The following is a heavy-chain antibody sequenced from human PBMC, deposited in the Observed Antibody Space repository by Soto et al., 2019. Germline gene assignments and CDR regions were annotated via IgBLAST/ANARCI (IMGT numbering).Heavy chain of an antibody. CDR2: ISTSSTYM. Sequence: EVQLVESGGGLVKPGGSLRLSCVASGFTFSTYSMNWVRQAPGKGLEWVSSISTSSTYMYYADSVKGRFTISRDNAKNSLYLQMNSLRAEDTAVYYCARERDKDYYYGMDVWGQGTTVTVSS. J-gene: IGHJ6*02. CDR3: ARERDKDYYYGMDV. CDR1: GFTFSTYS. V-gene: IGHV3-21*01. D-gene: IGHD2-15*01.